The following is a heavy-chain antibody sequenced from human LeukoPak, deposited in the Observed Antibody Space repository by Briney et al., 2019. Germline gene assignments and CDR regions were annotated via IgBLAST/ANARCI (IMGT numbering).Heavy chain of an antibody. J-gene: IGHJ3*02. CDR1: GGSISSYY. CDR3: ASVLRYFDWLGSDVFDI. D-gene: IGHD3-9*01. Sequence: SETLSLTCTVSGGSISSYYWSWIRQPPGKGLEWIGYIYYSGSTNYNPSLKSRVTISVDTSKNQFSLKLSSVTAADTAVYYCASVLRYFDWLGSDVFDIWGQGTMVTVS. CDR2: IYYSGST. V-gene: IGHV4-59*01.